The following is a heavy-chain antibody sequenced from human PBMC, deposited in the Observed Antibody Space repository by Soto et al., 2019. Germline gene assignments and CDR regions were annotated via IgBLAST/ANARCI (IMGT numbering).Heavy chain of an antibody. CDR1: GFTFSSYA. V-gene: IGHV3-23*01. D-gene: IGHD1-1*01. Sequence: SLRLSCAASGFTFSSYAMSWVRQAPGKGLEWVSAISGSGGSTYYADSVKGRFTISRDNSKDTLYLQMNSLRAEDTAVYYCAKDSGNWNDLPPDAFDIWGQGTMVTVSS. J-gene: IGHJ3*02. CDR2: ISGSGGST. CDR3: AKDSGNWNDLPPDAFDI.